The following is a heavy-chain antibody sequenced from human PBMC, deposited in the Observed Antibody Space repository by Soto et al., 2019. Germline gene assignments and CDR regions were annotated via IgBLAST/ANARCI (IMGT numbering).Heavy chain of an antibody. Sequence: LSLSCAASGFSFSHYWMHWVRQAPGKGLVWVPRISPDGRTTTYADSVKGRFTISRDNAKSTLYLQMNSLTVEDGAVYYCADSWLPTSYWGPGTLVTVSS. CDR3: ADSWLPTSY. CDR2: ISPDGRTT. J-gene: IGHJ4*02. CDR1: GFSFSHYW. D-gene: IGHD3-10*01. V-gene: IGHV3-74*01.